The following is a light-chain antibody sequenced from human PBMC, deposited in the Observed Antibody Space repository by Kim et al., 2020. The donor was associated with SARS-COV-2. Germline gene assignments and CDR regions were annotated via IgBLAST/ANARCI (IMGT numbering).Light chain of an antibody. CDR1: QSVSRY. J-gene: IGKJ1*01. CDR3: QQRGDWPQT. V-gene: IGKV3-11*01. Sequence: EVVLTQSPATLSLSPGERATLSCRASQSVSRYLAWYQQKRGQAPRLLIYDALKRATGIPARFSGSGSGTDFTLTISSLEPEDFAVYYCQQRGDWPQTFGPGTKLEI. CDR2: DAL.